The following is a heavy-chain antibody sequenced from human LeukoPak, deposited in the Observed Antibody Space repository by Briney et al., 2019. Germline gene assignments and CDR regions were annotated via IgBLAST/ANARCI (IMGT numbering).Heavy chain of an antibody. CDR2: ISGSGRST. CDR1: GFTFSSYG. CDR3: AKATSYIYGSFGSFDP. J-gene: IGHJ5*02. V-gene: IGHV3-23*01. Sequence: GGSLRLSCAASGFTFSSYGMSWVRQAPGKGLEWVSAISGSGRSTYYADSVKGRFTISRDNSKNTLYLQMNSLRAEDTAIYYCAKATSYIYGSFGSFDPWGQGTLVTVSS. D-gene: IGHD5-18*01.